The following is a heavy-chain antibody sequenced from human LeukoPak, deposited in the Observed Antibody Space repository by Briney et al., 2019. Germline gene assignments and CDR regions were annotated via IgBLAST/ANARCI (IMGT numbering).Heavy chain of an antibody. CDR1: GYTFTSYD. D-gene: IGHD3-22*01. V-gene: IGHV1-8*01. CDR2: MNPNGGNT. J-gene: IGHJ5*02. Sequence: GASVKVSCKASGYTFTSYDINWVRQATGQGLEWMGWMNPNGGNTGYAQKFQGRVTMTRNTSISTAYMELSSLRSEDTAVYYCARDYYDSSGYYYNWFDPWGQGTLVTVSS. CDR3: ARDYYDSSGYYYNWFDP.